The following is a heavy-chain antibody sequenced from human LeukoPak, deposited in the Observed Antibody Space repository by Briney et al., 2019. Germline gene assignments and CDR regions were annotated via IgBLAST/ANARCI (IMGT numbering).Heavy chain of an antibody. CDR2: IWYDGSKK. CDR3: VSPHSNSRSGMDV. J-gene: IGHJ6*02. D-gene: IGHD4-11*01. CDR1: GFSFSSYG. V-gene: IGHV3-33*01. Sequence: GGSLRLSCAASGFSFSSYGMHWVRQAPGKGLEWVAVIWYDGSKKYYADSVKGRFAISRDNSKNTLYLQMNSLIVEDTAVYYCVSPHSNSRSGMDVWGQGTTVTVSS.